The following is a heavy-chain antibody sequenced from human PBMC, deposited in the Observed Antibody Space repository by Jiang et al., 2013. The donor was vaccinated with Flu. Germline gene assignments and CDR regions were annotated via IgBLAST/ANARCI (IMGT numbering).Heavy chain of an antibody. CDR2: INPSGGST. D-gene: IGHD6-19*01. CDR3: ARGTQTHSSGWPYFDY. Sequence: GAEVKKPGASVKVSCKASGYTFTSYYMHWVRQAPGQGLEWMGIINPSGGSTSYAQKFQGRVTMTRDTSTSTVYMELSSLRSEDTAVYYCARGTQTHSSGWPYFDYWGQGTLVTVSS. CDR1: GYTFTSYY. J-gene: IGHJ4*02. V-gene: IGHV1-46*01.